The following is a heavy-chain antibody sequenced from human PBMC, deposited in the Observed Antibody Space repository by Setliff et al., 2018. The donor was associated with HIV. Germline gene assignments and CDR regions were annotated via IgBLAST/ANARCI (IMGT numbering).Heavy chain of an antibody. CDR1: GGSISSSTHY. Sequence: SETLSLTCTVSGGSISSSTHYWAWIRQSPGRGLEWIGSIFYSGSTYYNPSLKSRVTISADTSKNHFSLKLRSVTAADTAVYYCASFTVSGHYYDSGGHPNWFDTWGQGTLVTAPQ. J-gene: IGHJ5*02. D-gene: IGHD3-22*01. V-gene: IGHV4-39*02. CDR2: IFYSGST. CDR3: ASFTVSGHYYDSGGHPNWFDT.